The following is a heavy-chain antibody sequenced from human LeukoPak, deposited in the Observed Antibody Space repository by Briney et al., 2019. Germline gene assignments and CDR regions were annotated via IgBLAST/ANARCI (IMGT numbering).Heavy chain of an antibody. J-gene: IGHJ4*02. Sequence: PGGSLRLSCAASGFTFSSYSMNWVRQAPGKGLEWVGSIRSKAYGGTTEYAASVKGRFTISRDDSKSIAYLQMNSLKTEDTAVYYCTRAYYYDSSGYPYYFDYWGQGTLVTVSS. D-gene: IGHD3-22*01. CDR3: TRAYYYDSSGYPYYFDY. V-gene: IGHV3-49*04. CDR2: IRSKAYGGTT. CDR1: GFTFSSYS.